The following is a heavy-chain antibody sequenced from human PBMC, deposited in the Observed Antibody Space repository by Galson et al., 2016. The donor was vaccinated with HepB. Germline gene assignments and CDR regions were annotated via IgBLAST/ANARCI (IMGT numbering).Heavy chain of an antibody. D-gene: IGHD1-1*01. V-gene: IGHV3-23*01. CDR1: GFTFSAYW. CDR2: ISTRRTT. J-gene: IGHJ4*02. CDR3: AKERLVRRIFDH. Sequence: SLRLSCAASGFTFSAYWMSWVRPAPGKGLEWVASISTRRTTYYSDSVQGRFTISRDNSNNTLYLQMNGLRAEDTAVYYCAKERLVRRIFDHWGQGTLLTVSS.